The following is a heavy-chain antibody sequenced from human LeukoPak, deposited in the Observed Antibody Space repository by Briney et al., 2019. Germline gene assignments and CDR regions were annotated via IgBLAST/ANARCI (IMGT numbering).Heavy chain of an antibody. CDR2: ISSSSYI. Sequence: TGGSLRLSCAASGFTFSSYSTNWVRQAPGKGLEWVSSISSSSYIYYADSVKGRFTISRDNAKNSLYLQMNSLRAEDTAVYYCARDFYCSSTSCYSFDAFDIWGQGTMVTVSS. V-gene: IGHV3-21*01. D-gene: IGHD2-2*01. J-gene: IGHJ3*02. CDR3: ARDFYCSSTSCYSFDAFDI. CDR1: GFTFSSYS.